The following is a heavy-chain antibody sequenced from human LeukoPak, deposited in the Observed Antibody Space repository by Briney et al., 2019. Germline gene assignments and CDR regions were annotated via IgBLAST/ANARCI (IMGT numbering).Heavy chain of an antibody. CDR1: GFTFSSYS. CDR3: ARARMGATINPLDY. D-gene: IGHD5-12*01. J-gene: IGHJ4*02. Sequence: GGSLRLSCAASGFTFSSYSMNWVRQAPGKGLEWVSSISSSSSYIYYADSVKGRFTISRDNAKNSLYLQMNSLRAEDTAVYYCARARMGATINPLDYGGQGTLVTVSS. CDR2: ISSSSSYI. V-gene: IGHV3-21*01.